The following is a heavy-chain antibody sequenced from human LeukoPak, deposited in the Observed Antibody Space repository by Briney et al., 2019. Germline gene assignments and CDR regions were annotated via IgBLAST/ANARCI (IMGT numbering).Heavy chain of an antibody. CDR3: ARGSRRGYSYGLRWFDP. CDR2: IYYSGST. V-gene: IGHV4-59*08. Sequence: SETLSLTCTASGGSISSYDRSWIRQPPGKGLEWIGNIYYSGSTNYNPSLKSRVTISVDTSKNQFSLKLSSVTAADTAVYYCARGSRRGYSYGLRWFDPWGQGTLVTVSS. D-gene: IGHD5-18*01. J-gene: IGHJ5*02. CDR1: GGSISSYD.